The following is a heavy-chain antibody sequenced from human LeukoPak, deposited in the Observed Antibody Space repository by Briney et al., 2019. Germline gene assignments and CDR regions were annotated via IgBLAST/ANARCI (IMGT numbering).Heavy chain of an antibody. Sequence: PSETLSLTCAVSGYSISSGYYWAWIRPPPGKGLEWIGSIYHSGSTYYNPSLKSRVTISVDTSKNQFSLKLSSVTAADTAVYYCALGYYYDSSGSPFDYWGQGTLVTVSS. V-gene: IGHV4-38-2*01. D-gene: IGHD3-22*01. CDR2: IYHSGST. J-gene: IGHJ4*02. CDR3: ALGYYYDSSGSPFDY. CDR1: GYSISSGYY.